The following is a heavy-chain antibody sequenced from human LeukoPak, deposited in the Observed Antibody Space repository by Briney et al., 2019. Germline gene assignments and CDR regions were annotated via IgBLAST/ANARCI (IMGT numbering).Heavy chain of an antibody. D-gene: IGHD2-2*01. CDR1: GFTVTSTY. J-gene: IGHJ4*02. CDR3: ARDFGGSSCCDFDC. V-gene: IGHV3-66*01. CDR2: IYSDGST. Sequence: GGSLRLSCAASGFTVTSTYMSWVRQAPGKGLEWVSVIYSDGSTKYAGSVKGGFTISRDNSKNTLYLQMDSLRAEDTAVYYCARDFGGSSCCDFDCWGQGTLVTV.